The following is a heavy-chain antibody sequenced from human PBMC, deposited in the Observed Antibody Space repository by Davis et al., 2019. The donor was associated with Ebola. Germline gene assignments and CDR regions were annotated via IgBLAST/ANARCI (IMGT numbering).Heavy chain of an antibody. Sequence: GESLKISCAASGFTFSSYWMHWVRQAPGKGLVWVSRINSDGSSTSYADSVKGRFTISRDNSKNTLYLQMNSLRAEDTAVYYCAKAYGDYYYYYGMDVWGQGTTVTVSS. CDR3: AKAYGDYYYYYGMDV. D-gene: IGHD4-17*01. CDR1: GFTFSSYW. CDR2: INSDGSST. J-gene: IGHJ6*02. V-gene: IGHV3-74*01.